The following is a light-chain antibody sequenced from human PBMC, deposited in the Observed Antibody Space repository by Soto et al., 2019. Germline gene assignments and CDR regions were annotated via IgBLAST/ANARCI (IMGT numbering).Light chain of an antibody. V-gene: IGKV3-15*01. CDR2: GAS. CDR1: QSVSSN. J-gene: IGKJ5*01. Sequence: EIVMTQSPATLSVSPGERATLSCRASQSVSSNLAWYQQKPGQAPRPLIYGASTRATGIPARFSGSGSGTEFTLTSNSLQSEDFAVYYCQQYNNWPPITFGQGTRLEIK. CDR3: QQYNNWPPIT.